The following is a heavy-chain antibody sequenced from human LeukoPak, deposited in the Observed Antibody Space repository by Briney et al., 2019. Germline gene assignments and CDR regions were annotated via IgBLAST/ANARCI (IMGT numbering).Heavy chain of an antibody. CDR2: IYYSGST. Sequence: KTSETLSLTCTVSGGSISSHYWSWIRQPPGKGLEWIGYIYYSGSTNYNPSLKSRVTISVDTSKNQFSLKLSSVTAADTAVYYCARGAAEFDPWGQGTLVTVSS. V-gene: IGHV4-59*11. CDR1: GGSISSHY. J-gene: IGHJ5*02. CDR3: ARGAAEFDP. D-gene: IGHD2-15*01.